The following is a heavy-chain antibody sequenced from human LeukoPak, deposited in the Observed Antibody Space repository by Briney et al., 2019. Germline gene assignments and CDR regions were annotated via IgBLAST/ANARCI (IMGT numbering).Heavy chain of an antibody. V-gene: IGHV4-34*01. CDR1: GGSFSGYY. CDR3: ARGQQLSNYYYMDV. D-gene: IGHD6-13*01. J-gene: IGHJ6*03. CDR2: INHSGST. Sequence: SETLSLTCADYGGSFSGYYWSWIRQPPGKGLEWIGEINHSGSTNYNPSLKSRVTISVDTSKNQFSLKLSSVTAADTAVYYCARGQQLSNYYYMDVWGKGTTVTVSS.